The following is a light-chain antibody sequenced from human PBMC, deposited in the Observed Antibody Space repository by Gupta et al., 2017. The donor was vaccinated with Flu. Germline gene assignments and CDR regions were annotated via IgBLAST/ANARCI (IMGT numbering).Light chain of an antibody. Sequence: DIVMTQSPDFLAVSLGERATINCKSSQSVLYSSNNKNYLAWYQQKPGQPPKLLIYWASTRESGVPDRFSGSGSGTDLTLTISSLQAEDVAVYYCQQYYSTPWTFGQGTKVEIK. CDR3: QQYYSTPWT. CDR2: WAS. J-gene: IGKJ1*01. V-gene: IGKV4-1*01. CDR1: QSVLYSSNNKNY.